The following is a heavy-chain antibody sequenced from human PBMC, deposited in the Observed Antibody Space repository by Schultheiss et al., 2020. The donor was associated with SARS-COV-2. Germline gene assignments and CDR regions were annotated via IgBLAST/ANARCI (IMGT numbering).Heavy chain of an antibody. CDR1: GYTFTGYY. D-gene: IGHD6-6*01. CDR2: ISAYNGNT. J-gene: IGHJ6*03. Sequence: ASVKVSCEASGYTFTGYYMHWVRQAPGKGLEWMGWISAYNGNTNYAQKLQGRVTMTTDTSTSTAYMELSSLRAEDTAVYYCAKDRYSSSSEGYYYYMDVWGKGTTVTVSS. CDR3: AKDRYSSSSEGYYYYMDV. V-gene: IGHV1-18*04.